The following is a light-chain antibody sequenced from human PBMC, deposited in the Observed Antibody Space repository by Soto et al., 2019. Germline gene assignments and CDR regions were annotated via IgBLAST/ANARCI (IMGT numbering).Light chain of an antibody. Sequence: SYELTQPPSVSVAPGKTARITCGGNNIGSKSVHWYQQKPGQAPVLVIYYDSDRPSGIPERFSGSNSGNTATLTISSVEAEDEADYYCHVWDSSSDHYVFVTGTKVTVL. CDR2: YDS. CDR3: HVWDSSSDHYV. V-gene: IGLV3-21*04. J-gene: IGLJ1*01. CDR1: NIGSKS.